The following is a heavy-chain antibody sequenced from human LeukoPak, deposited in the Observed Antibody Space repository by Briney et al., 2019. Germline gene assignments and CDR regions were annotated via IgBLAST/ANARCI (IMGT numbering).Heavy chain of an antibody. CDR1: GGSFSGYY. CDR2: INHSGST. CDR3: ARGPTSIGGAGKGYFDS. V-gene: IGHV4-34*01. J-gene: IGHJ4*02. Sequence: PSETLSLTCAVYGGSFSGYYWSWIRQPPGKGLEWIGEINHSGSTNYNPSLKSRVTISVDTSKNQFSLKLSSVTAADTAVYYCARGPTSIGGAGKGYFDSWGPGTLVTVSS. D-gene: IGHD6-13*01.